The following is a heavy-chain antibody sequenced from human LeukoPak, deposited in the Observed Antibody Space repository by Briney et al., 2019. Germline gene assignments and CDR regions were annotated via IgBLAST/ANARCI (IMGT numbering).Heavy chain of an antibody. V-gene: IGHV4-59*01. CDR2: IHYSGST. Sequence: SETLSLTCTVSGGSISSYYWSWIRQPPGKGLEWIGYIHYSGSTSYNPSLKSRATFSIDTSKNQFSPKLSSVTAADTAMYYCARGLRGGADHWGQGTLVTVSS. D-gene: IGHD3-16*01. J-gene: IGHJ4*02. CDR1: GGSISSYY. CDR3: ARGLRGGADH.